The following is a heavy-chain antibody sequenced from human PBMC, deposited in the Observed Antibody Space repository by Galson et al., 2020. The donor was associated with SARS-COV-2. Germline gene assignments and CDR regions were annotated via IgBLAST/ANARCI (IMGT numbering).Heavy chain of an antibody. CDR3: ARDTRSKYYGGYDY. CDR1: GFTFSLYS. D-gene: IGHD3-3*01. J-gene: IGHJ4*02. V-gene: IGHV3-7*01. Sequence: TGGSLSLSCAASGFTFSLYSMTWVRQAPGKGLEWVANIKQDGSEKYYVDSVKGRFTISRDNVDNSLYLQMNSLRAEDTAVYYCARDTRSKYYGGYDYWGQGTLVTVSS. CDR2: IKQDGSEK.